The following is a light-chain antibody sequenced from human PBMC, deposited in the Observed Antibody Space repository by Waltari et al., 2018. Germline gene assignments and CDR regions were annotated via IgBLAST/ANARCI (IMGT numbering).Light chain of an antibody. V-gene: IGLV2-11*01. CDR3: CSYAGADSSVL. Sequence: QSALTQPRSVSGSPGQSVTISCTGTNSDVGGYDFFSWYQQYPGKAPKLIIYDGYKRPPGVPDRFSGSKSGNTASLSISGLLNEDEADFYCCSYAGADSSVLFGGGTTLTVL. J-gene: IGLJ2*01. CDR1: NSDVGGYDF. CDR2: DGY.